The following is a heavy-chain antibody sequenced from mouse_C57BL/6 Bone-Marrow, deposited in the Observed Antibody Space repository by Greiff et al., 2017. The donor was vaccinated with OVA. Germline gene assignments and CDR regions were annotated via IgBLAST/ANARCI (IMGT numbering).Heavy chain of an antibody. Sequence: EVKLVESGGDLVKPGGSLKLSCAASGFTFSSYGMSWVRQTPDKRLEWVATISSGGSYTYYPDSVKGRFTISRDNAKNTLYLQMSSLKSEDTAMYYCARHRVLPFAYWGQGTLVTVSA. V-gene: IGHV5-6*01. CDR1: GFTFSSYG. J-gene: IGHJ3*01. D-gene: IGHD2-14*01. CDR2: ISSGGSYT. CDR3: ARHRVLPFAY.